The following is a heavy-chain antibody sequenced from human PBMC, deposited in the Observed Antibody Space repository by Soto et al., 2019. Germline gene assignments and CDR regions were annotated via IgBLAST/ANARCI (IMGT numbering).Heavy chain of an antibody. CDR1: GYNFSSYR. CDR3: ARQGERYDFWSGYTIKRPRYYYYYMDV. J-gene: IGHJ6*03. D-gene: IGHD3-3*01. CDR2: IYPGDSDT. Sequence: GGALKISCKGSGYNFSSYRIGRVRQMPGKRLEWMGIIYPGDSDTRYSPSFQGQVTISADKSISTAYLQWSSLKASDTAMYYCARQGERYDFWSGYTIKRPRYYYYYMDVWGKGTTVTVSS. V-gene: IGHV5-51*01.